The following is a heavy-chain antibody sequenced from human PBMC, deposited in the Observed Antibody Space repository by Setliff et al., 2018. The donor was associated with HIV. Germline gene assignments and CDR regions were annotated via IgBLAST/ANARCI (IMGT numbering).Heavy chain of an antibody. D-gene: IGHD3-22*01. Sequence: GSLRPSCAASGFTFRSYSMHWVRPDPGKGGEGVALIWSDGSNKYYADSVKGRLTISRDNSKNTLYLQMNSLSANDTAVYYCAKEREYYYDSSGSEYWGQGTLVTVSS. J-gene: IGHJ4*02. CDR3: AKEREYYYDSSGSEY. CDR2: IWSDGSNK. CDR1: GFTFRSYS. V-gene: IGHV3-33*06.